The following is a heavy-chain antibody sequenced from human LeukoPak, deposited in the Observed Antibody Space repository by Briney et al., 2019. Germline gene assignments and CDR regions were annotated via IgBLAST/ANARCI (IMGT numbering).Heavy chain of an antibody. V-gene: IGHV3-11*01. CDR2: ISNSGFTT. D-gene: IGHD4/OR15-4a*01. J-gene: IGHJ4*02. CDR1: GFTLSDYY. Sequence: GGSLRLSCAASGFTLSDYYVNWIRQAPGKGLEWVAFISNSGFTTYYSDSVKGRFTVSRDNAKDSVSLQMNSLRAEDTARYYCAREDSGGNSFDSWGQGAQVTVS. CDR3: AREDSGGNSFDS.